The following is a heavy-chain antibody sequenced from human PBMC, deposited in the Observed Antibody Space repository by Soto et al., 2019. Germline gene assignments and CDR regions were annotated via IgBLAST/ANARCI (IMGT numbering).Heavy chain of an antibody. CDR3: ARDIAVAGTRGG. J-gene: IGHJ4*02. D-gene: IGHD6-19*01. CDR2: IIPILGIA. V-gene: IGHV1-69*08. Sequence: QVQLVQSGAEVKKPGSSVKVSCKASGGTISSYTIIWVRQAPGQGLEWMGRIIPILGIANYTQKFHGRVTIIADKSTSTAYMELSSLTSEDTAVYYCARDIAVAGTRGGWGQGTLVTVSS. CDR1: GGTISSYT.